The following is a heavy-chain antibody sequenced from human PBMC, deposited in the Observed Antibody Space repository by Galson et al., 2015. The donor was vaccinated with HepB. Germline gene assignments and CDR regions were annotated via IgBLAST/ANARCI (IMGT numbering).Heavy chain of an antibody. CDR1: GLTVSSNY. J-gene: IGHJ6*02. D-gene: IGHD4-17*01. Sequence: SLRLSCAASGLTVSSNYMSWVRQAPGKGLEWVSFIYTDGSTYYADSVKGRFTISGDNSKNTVYLQMDSLRAEDTAVYYCARDPAVTTDYGMDVWGQGTTVTVSS. CDR2: IYTDGST. V-gene: IGHV3-66*02. CDR3: ARDPAVTTDYGMDV.